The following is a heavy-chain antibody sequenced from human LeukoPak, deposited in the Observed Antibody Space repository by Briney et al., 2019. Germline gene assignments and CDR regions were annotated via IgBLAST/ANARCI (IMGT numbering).Heavy chain of an antibody. CDR2: ISAYNGNT. V-gene: IGHV1-18*01. CDR3: ARDYYDSSGPDDAFDI. D-gene: IGHD3-22*01. J-gene: IGHJ3*02. Sequence: ASVKVSCKASGYTFTSYGISWVRQAPGQGLEWRGWISAYNGNTNYAQKLQGRVTMTTDTSTSTAYMELRSLRSDDTAVYYCARDYYDSSGPDDAFDIWGQGTMVTVSS. CDR1: GYTFTSYG.